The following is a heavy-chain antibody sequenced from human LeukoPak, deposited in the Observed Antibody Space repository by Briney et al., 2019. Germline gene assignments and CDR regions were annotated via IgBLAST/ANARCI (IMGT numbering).Heavy chain of an antibody. CDR2: ISHSGNP. J-gene: IGHJ4*02. CDR1: GGSISGGKW. Sequence: TPSGTLSLTCAVSGGSISGGKWWSWVRQPPGKGLEWIGEISHSGNPNYNPSLKSRLTISVDKAKNQFSLNLNSVTAADTAVYYCARDAAAGYSLAYWGQGTLVTVSS. CDR3: ARDAAAGYSLAY. V-gene: IGHV4-4*02. D-gene: IGHD6-13*01.